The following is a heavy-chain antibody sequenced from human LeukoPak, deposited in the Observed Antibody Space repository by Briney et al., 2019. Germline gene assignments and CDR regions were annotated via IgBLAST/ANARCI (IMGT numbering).Heavy chain of an antibody. CDR3: TRAPNYDFWLDY. CDR2: MRSKTYDETP. D-gene: IGHD3-3*01. CDR1: GFTFGDSG. V-gene: IGHV3-49*04. J-gene: IGHJ4*02. Sequence: GGSLRLSCTGSGFTFGDSGINWVRQAPGKGLEWVGFMRSKTYDETPQYAASVRGSFTISRDDSKSIAYLQMNSLKTEDTAVYYCTRAPNYDFWLDYWGQGTLVTVSS.